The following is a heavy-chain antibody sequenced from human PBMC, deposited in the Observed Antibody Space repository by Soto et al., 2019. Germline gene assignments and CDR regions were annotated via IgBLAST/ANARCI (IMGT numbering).Heavy chain of an antibody. CDR2: ISSSSSTI. V-gene: IGHV3-48*01. CDR3: ARTVTTVTTSLLHYYYYMDV. J-gene: IGHJ6*03. D-gene: IGHD4-4*01. Sequence: GGSLRLSCAASGFTFSSYSMNWVRQAPGKGLEWVSYISSSSSTIYYADSVKGRFTISRDNAKNSLYLQMNSLRAEDTAVYYCARTVTTVTTSLLHYYYYMDVWGKGTTVTVSS. CDR1: GFTFSSYS.